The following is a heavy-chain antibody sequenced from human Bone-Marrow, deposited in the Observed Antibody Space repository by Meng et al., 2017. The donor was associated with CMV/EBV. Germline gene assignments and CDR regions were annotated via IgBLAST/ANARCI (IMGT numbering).Heavy chain of an antibody. Sequence: GESLKISCAASGFTFSSYAMHWVRQAPGKGLEWVAVISYDGSNKYYADSVKGRFTISRDNSKNTLYLQMNSLRAEDTAVYYCAGDIVVVPAAAGWAFDIWGQGTMVTVSS. CDR2: ISYDGSNK. V-gene: IGHV3-30-3*01. J-gene: IGHJ3*02. CDR1: GFTFSSYA. D-gene: IGHD2-2*01. CDR3: AGDIVVVPAAAGWAFDI.